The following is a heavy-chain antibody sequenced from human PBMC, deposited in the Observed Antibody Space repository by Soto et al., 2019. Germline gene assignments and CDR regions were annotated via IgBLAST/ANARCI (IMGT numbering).Heavy chain of an antibody. V-gene: IGHV3-21*06. CDR1: WFIFTRYS. Sequence: GGSLRLSCAASWFIFTRYSMNWVRQAPGKGLEWVSSISSTTNYIYYGDSMKGRFTISRDNAKNSLYLEMNSLRAEDTAVYYCARESEDLTSNFDYWGQGTLVTVSS. CDR3: ARESEDLTSNFDY. J-gene: IGHJ4*02. CDR2: ISSTTNYI.